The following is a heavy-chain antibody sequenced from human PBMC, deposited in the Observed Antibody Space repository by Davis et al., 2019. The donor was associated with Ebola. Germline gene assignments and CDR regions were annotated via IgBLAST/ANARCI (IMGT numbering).Heavy chain of an antibody. J-gene: IGHJ5*02. CDR2: IYIGGNT. V-gene: IGHV3-53*01. Sequence: GESLKISCAASGVIVSSNYMSWVRQAPGKGLEWVSVIYIGGNTYYADSVKGRFTISRDNSMNTLYFQMNSLRVEDTAVYYCARGDGYNFFRSWGQGTLVTVSS. CDR1: GVIVSSNY. D-gene: IGHD5-24*01. CDR3: ARGDGYNFFRS.